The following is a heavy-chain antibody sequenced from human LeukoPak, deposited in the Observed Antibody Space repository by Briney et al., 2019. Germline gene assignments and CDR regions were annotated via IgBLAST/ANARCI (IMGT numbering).Heavy chain of an antibody. CDR2: IYHSGST. V-gene: IGHV4-30-2*01. Sequence: SETLSLTCTVSGGSISSGGYYWSWIRQPPGKGLEWIGYIYHSGSTHYNPSLKSRVTISVDTSKNQFSLKLSSVTAADTAVYYCARERSGSLHNWFDPWGQGTLVTVSS. J-gene: IGHJ5*02. CDR3: ARERSGSLHNWFDP. CDR1: GGSISSGGYY. D-gene: IGHD3-3*01.